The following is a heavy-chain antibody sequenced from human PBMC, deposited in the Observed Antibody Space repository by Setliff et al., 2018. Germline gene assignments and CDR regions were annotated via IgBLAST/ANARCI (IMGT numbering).Heavy chain of an antibody. V-gene: IGHV3-7*03. D-gene: IGHD3-16*01. Sequence: PGGSLRLSCAASAFTFKNYWMSWVRQAPGKGLEWVANIKGDGSEKFYLDSVKGRFTISRDNAKNSLYLQMNSLRAEDTAVYYCCTDKVRDAMNSIWAFHIWGQGTMVTVSS. CDR3: CTDKVRDAMNSIWAFHI. CDR2: IKGDGSEK. J-gene: IGHJ3*02. CDR1: AFTFKNYW.